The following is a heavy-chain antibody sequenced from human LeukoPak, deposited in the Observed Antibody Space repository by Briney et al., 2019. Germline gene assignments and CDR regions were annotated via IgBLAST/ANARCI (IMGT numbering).Heavy chain of an antibody. CDR3: ARGVPYSGSYFGYYFDY. CDR2: IPGSGGAT. D-gene: IGHD1-26*01. Sequence: GGSLRLSCEASGFTFSSYAIRWVRQAPGTGLEWVSSIPGSGGATYYADSVRGRFSISRDSSKNTVYLQMNSLRAEDTAVYYCARGVPYSGSYFGYYFDYWGQGTLVTVSS. V-gene: IGHV3-23*01. J-gene: IGHJ4*02. CDR1: GFTFSSYA.